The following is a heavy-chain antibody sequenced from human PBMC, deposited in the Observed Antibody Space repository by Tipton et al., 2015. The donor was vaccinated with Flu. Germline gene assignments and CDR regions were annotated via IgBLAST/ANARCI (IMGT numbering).Heavy chain of an antibody. CDR1: GFTLSSYW. CDR2: IKQDGSEK. J-gene: IGHJ4*02. Sequence: SLRLSCAASGFTLSSYWMSWVRQAPGKGLEWVANIKQDGSEKYYVDSVKGRFTISRDNAKNSLYLQINSLRAEDTAVYYCACSRTFDYWGQGTLVTVSS. CDR3: ACSRTFDY. V-gene: IGHV3-7*01. D-gene: IGHD3-10*02.